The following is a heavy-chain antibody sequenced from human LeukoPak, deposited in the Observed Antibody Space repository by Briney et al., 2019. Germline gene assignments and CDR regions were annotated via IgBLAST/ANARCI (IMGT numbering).Heavy chain of an antibody. V-gene: IGHV1-69*04. CDR2: IIPIFGIA. CDR3: ARDLSRGIVVVPAAMSPWFDP. Sequence: SVKVSCKASGGTFSSYAISWVRQAPGQGLEWMGRIIPIFGIANYAQKFQGRVTITADKSTSTAYMQLSSLRSEDTAVYYCARDLSRGIVVVPAAMSPWFDPWGQGTLVTVSS. J-gene: IGHJ5*02. D-gene: IGHD2-2*01. CDR1: GGTFSSYA.